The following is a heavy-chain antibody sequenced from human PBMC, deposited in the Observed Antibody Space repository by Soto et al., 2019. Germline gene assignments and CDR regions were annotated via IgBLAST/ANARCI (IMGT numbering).Heavy chain of an antibody. J-gene: IGHJ4*02. CDR1: GFTFSSYA. Sequence: EVQLLESGGGLVQPGGSLRLSCAASGFTFSSYAMSWVRQAPGKGLEWVSAISGSGGSTYYADSVKGRFTISRDNSKNTRYLQMNSLRAEDTAVYYCAKRGGYSGYDQGYFDYWGQGTLVTVSS. CDR2: ISGSGGST. CDR3: AKRGGYSGYDQGYFDY. D-gene: IGHD5-12*01. V-gene: IGHV3-23*01.